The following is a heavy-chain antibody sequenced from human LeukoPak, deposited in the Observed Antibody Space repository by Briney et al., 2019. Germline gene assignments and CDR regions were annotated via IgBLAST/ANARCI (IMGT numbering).Heavy chain of an antibody. Sequence: GESLKISCKVSGYSFTGYCIGWVRQMPGKGLEWMGIIYPGDSGPTYSPSFQGQVTISDDKSINTAYLQWSSLQASDTAMYYCGMSGDRVPLQDDVFDVWGQGTMVTVST. V-gene: IGHV5-51*01. CDR2: IYPGDSGP. J-gene: IGHJ3*01. CDR1: GYSFTGYC. CDR3: GMSGDRVPLQDDVFDV. D-gene: IGHD1-26*01.